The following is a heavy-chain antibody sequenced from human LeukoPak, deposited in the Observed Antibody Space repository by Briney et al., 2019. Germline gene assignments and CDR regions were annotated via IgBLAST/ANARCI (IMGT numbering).Heavy chain of an antibody. CDR2: IKQDGSEK. Sequence: PGGSLRLSCAASGFTFSSYWMSWVRQAPGKGLEWVANIKQDGSEKYYVDSVKGRFTISRDNATNSLYLQMNSLRAEDTAVYYCARDWYQLLGYNWFDPWGQGTLVTVSS. V-gene: IGHV3-7*01. J-gene: IGHJ5*02. CDR3: ARDWYQLLGYNWFDP. D-gene: IGHD2-2*01. CDR1: GFTFSSYW.